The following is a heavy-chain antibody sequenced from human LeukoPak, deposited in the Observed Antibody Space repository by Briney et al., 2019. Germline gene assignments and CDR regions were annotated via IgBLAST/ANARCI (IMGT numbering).Heavy chain of an antibody. CDR2: IYYSGNT. D-gene: IGHD6-13*01. CDR1: GGSISSYY. CDR3: ARVYYSRSYDYWYFDL. J-gene: IGHJ2*01. V-gene: IGHV4-59*01. Sequence: PSETLSLTCTVSGGSISSYYWSWIRQPPGKGLEWIGYIYYSGNTNYNPSLKSRVTISVDTSKNQFSLKLSSVTAADAAVYYRARVYYSRSYDYWYFDLWGRGTLVTVSS.